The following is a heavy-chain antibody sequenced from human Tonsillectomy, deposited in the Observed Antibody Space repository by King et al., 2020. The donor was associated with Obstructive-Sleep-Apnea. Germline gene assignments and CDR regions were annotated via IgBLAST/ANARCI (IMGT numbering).Heavy chain of an antibody. CDR2: IYYTGST. J-gene: IGHJ4*02. D-gene: IGHD5-18*01. CDR3: ARGSRGYSYG. V-gene: IGHV4-59*01. Sequence: QLQESGPGLVKPSETLSLTCNVSSGSISSYYWSWIRQPPGKGLEWIGYIYYTGSTNYNPSLKSRVTMSIDTSKNQFSLKLTSVTAADTAIYYCARGSRGYSYGWGQGTLVTVSS. CDR1: SGSISSYY.